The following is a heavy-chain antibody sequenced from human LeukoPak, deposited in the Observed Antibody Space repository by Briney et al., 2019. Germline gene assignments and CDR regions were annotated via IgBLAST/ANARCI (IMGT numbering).Heavy chain of an antibody. CDR1: GGSITNGRYY. J-gene: IGHJ1*01. CDR2: IYVSGST. D-gene: IGHD3-22*01. CDR3: ASGLTVIDPTPLQH. Sequence: TPSETLPLTCLVSGGSITNGRYYWSWIRQPAGKGLEWIGHIYVSGSTNYDPSLKSRVTISLDSSKNHFSLNLTSVTAADTAIYYCASGLTVIDPTPLQHWSQGALVTVSS. V-gene: IGHV4-61*09.